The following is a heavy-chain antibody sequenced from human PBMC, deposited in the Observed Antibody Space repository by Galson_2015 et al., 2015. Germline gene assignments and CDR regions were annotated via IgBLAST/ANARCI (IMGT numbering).Heavy chain of an antibody. CDR2: IKHDGREK. J-gene: IGHJ4*02. CDR1: RFSFSNYW. Sequence: SLRLSCAASRFSFSNYWLNWVRQAPGKGLEWVATIKHDGREKYYVDSVKGRFTISRDNAANLMYLQMNGLRAGDSAVYYCVAGIGWLPDYWGQGTRVTVSS. D-gene: IGHD6-19*01. CDR3: VAGIGWLPDY. V-gene: IGHV3-7*01.